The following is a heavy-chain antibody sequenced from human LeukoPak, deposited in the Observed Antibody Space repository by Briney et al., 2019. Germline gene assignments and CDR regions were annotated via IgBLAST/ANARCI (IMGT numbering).Heavy chain of an antibody. CDR3: ARHSTYYDFWSGYYTHGMDV. Sequence: SETLSLTCAIYGGSFSGYYWSWIRQPPGKGLEWIGEINHSGSTNYNPSLKSRVTISVDTSKNQFSLKLSSVTAADTAVYYCARHSTYYDFWSGYYTHGMDVWGQGTTVTVSS. CDR2: INHSGST. V-gene: IGHV4-34*01. CDR1: GGSFSGYY. D-gene: IGHD3-3*01. J-gene: IGHJ6*02.